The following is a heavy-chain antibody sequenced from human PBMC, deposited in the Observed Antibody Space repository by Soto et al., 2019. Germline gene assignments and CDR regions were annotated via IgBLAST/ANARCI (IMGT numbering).Heavy chain of an antibody. CDR1: GGTFSSYA. V-gene: IGHV1-69*01. J-gene: IGHJ6*02. CDR2: IIPIFGTA. Sequence: QVQLVQSGAEVKKPGSSVKVSCKASGGTFSSYAISWVRQAPGQGLEWMGGIIPIFGTANYAQKFQGRVTITADESTSTAYMELSSLRSEDTAVYYCARGRGFCTNGVCYPGGAYYYYGMDVWGQGTTVTVSS. CDR3: ARGRGFCTNGVCYPGGAYYYYGMDV. D-gene: IGHD2-8*01.